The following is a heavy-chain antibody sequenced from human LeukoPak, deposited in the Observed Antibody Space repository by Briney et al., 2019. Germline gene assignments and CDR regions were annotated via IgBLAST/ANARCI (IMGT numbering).Heavy chain of an antibody. V-gene: IGHV3-23*01. J-gene: IGHJ4*02. CDR1: GFTFGSYA. Sequence: RPGGSLRLSCAASGFTFGSYAMSWVRQAPGKGLEWVSAISGSGGSTYYADSVKGRFTISRDNSKNTLYLQMNSLRAEDTAVYYCAKDSEVGSWSPSFDYWGQGTLVTVSS. CDR2: ISGSGGST. CDR3: AKDSEVGSWSPSFDY. D-gene: IGHD6-13*01.